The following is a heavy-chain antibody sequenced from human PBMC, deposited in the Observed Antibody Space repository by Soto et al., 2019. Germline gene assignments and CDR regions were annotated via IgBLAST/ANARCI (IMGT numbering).Heavy chain of an antibody. Sequence: SETLSLTCTVSGGSISSGDYYWSWIRQPPGRGLEWIGYIYYSGSTYYNPSLKSRVTISVDMSKNQFSLKLSSVTAADTAVYYCARSSIVVAGTFDYWGQGTLVTVSS. V-gene: IGHV4-30-4*01. D-gene: IGHD6-19*01. CDR1: GGSISSGDYY. CDR3: ARSSIVVAGTFDY. J-gene: IGHJ4*02. CDR2: IYYSGST.